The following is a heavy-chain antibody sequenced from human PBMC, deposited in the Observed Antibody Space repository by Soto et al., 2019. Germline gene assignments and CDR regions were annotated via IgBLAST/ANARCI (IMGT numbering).Heavy chain of an antibody. J-gene: IGHJ4*02. CDR2: IKYDGGEK. CDR1: SFTFSDYW. CDR3: ARDRVAAGLFFDN. D-gene: IGHD6-13*01. Sequence: GGSLRLSCAASSFTFSDYWMNWVRQAQGKGLEWVASIKYDGGEKNYVDSVKGRFIISRDNARNSLYLQMASLRAEDTAVFYCARDRVAAGLFFDNWGQGTLVTVSS. V-gene: IGHV3-7*05.